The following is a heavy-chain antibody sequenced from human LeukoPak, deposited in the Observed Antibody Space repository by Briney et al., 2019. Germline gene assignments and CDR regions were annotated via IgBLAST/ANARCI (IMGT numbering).Heavy chain of an antibody. CDR3: ARDERSIQFNY. D-gene: IGHD2-21*01. CDR1: GFTFSNYG. Sequence: GGTLRLSCVASGFTFSNYGMNWVRQAPGKGLEWVSGIVGSGVTTYYADSVKGRFTISRDNSKSTLYLQLNSLRAEDTAIYYCARDERSIQFNYWGQGTLVTVSS. CDR2: IVGSGVTT. V-gene: IGHV3-23*01. J-gene: IGHJ4*02.